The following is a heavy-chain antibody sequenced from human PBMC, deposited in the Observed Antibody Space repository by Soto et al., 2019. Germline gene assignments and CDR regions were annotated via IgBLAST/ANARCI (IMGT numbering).Heavy chain of an antibody. V-gene: IGHV4-31*03. D-gene: IGHD5-12*01. CDR3: ARDPESGYSGYDEDEYYYYYGMDV. J-gene: IGHJ6*02. Sequence: QVQLQESGPGLVKPSQTLSLTCTVSGGSISSGGYYWIWSRQHPGKGLEWIGYIYYSGSTYYNPSLYSRVTISVDTSKNPFSLKLSSVTAADTAVYYCARDPESGYSGYDEDEYYYYYGMDVWGQGTTVTVSS. CDR2: IYYSGST. CDR1: GGSISSGGYY.